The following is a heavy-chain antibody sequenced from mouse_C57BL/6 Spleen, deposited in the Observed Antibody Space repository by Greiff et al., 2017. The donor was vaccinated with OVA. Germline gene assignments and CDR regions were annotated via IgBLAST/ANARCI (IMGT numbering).Heavy chain of an antibody. CDR3: ARSVITTVVATDFDV. J-gene: IGHJ1*03. V-gene: IGHV1-55*01. CDR2: ICRGSGST. D-gene: IGHD1-1*01. CDR1: GFTFTSYW. Sequence: QVQLQQSGAELVKPGASVKMSCTASGFTFTSYWIHWVRQRPGQGLEWIGDICRGSGSTNYTEKFKSKGTLTVDTSSSTAYMQLSSLTSEVSAVYSGARSVITTVVATDFDVWGTGTTVTVSS.